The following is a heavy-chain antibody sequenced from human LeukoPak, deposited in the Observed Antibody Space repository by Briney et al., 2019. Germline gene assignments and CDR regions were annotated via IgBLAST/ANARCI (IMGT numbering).Heavy chain of an antibody. CDR1: GASTSNSNYY. Sequence: SETLSLTCTVSGASTSNSNYYWGWIRQPPGKGLEWIGNICYSGSTYYNPSLKSRVTISIDTSRNQFSLQLSSVTAADTAVYYCARVRYGSGSYYRHFDYWGQGTLVTVSS. D-gene: IGHD3-10*01. J-gene: IGHJ4*02. V-gene: IGHV4-39*07. CDR3: ARVRYGSGSYYRHFDY. CDR2: ICYSGST.